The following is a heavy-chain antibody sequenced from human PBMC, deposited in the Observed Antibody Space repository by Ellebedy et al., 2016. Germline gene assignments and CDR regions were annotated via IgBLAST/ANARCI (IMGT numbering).Heavy chain of an antibody. V-gene: IGHV3-11*01. CDR1: GFTFSNYY. J-gene: IGHJ4*02. CDR2: ISSSGNTV. Sequence: GGSLRLSCAASGFTFSNYYMTWIRQAPGKGLEWVSYISSSGNTVDYADSVKGRFTISRDNAKNSLYLQMNSLRAEDTAVYYCARTYWNDEMYWGQGTLVTVSP. CDR3: ARTYWNDEMY. D-gene: IGHD1-1*01.